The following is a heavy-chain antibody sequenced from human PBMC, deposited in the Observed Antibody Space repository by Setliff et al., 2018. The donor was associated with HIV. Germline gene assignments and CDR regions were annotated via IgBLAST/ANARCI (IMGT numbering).Heavy chain of an antibody. V-gene: IGHV4-39*01. J-gene: IGHJ1*01. Sequence: PSETLSLTCTVSGDSITSNSYYWGWIRQSPGKGLEWIGTMHHSGSTYYNPSLKCRVAIFIDTSKNQFSLRLSSVTAADTAVYYCASSRSLFGEEYFHHWGQGTLVTVSS. CDR3: ASSRSLFGEEYFHH. CDR1: GDSITSNSYY. D-gene: IGHD3-10*02. CDR2: MHHSGST.